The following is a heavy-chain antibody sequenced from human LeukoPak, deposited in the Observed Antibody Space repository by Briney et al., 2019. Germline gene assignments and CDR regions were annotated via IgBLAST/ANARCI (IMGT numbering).Heavy chain of an antibody. CDR3: ARGIYDSSGYYYDY. Sequence: GGSLRLSCAASGFTFSSYAMSWVRQAPGKGLEWVSAISGSGGSTYYADSVKGRFTISRDNSKNTLYLQMNSLRAEDTAVYYCARGIYDSSGYYYDYWGQGTLVTVSS. V-gene: IGHV3-23*01. D-gene: IGHD3-22*01. CDR1: GFTFSSYA. J-gene: IGHJ4*02. CDR2: ISGSGGST.